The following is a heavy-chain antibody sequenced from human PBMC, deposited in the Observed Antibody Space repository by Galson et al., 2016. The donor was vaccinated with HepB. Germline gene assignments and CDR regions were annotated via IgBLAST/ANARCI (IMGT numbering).Heavy chain of an antibody. CDR2: SHETASS. J-gene: IGHJ4*02. Sequence: ETLSLTCVVHGGSFSGYYWSWFRQPPGKGLEFIGESHETASSVYNPSLKSRVTISVDTSTNLFSQKLTSVTAADTAVYYCARGLKLHSNYRWLFDLWGQGSLVTVSS. D-gene: IGHD2-8*02. V-gene: IGHV4-34*01. CDR3: ARGLKLHSNYRWLFDL. CDR1: GGSFSGYY.